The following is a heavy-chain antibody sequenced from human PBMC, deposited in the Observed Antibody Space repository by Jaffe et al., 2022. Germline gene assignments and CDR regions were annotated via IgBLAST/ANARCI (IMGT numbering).Heavy chain of an antibody. CDR2: INPNSGGT. CDR1: GYTFTGYY. Sequence: QVQLVQSGAEVKKPGASVKVSCKASGYTFTGYYMHWVRQAPGQGLEWMGWINPNSGGTNYAQKFQGRVTMTRDTSISTAYMELSRLRSDDTAVYYCARILYDILTGYSHDAFDIWGQGTMVTVSS. D-gene: IGHD3-9*01. CDR3: ARILYDILTGYSHDAFDI. J-gene: IGHJ3*02. V-gene: IGHV1-2*02.